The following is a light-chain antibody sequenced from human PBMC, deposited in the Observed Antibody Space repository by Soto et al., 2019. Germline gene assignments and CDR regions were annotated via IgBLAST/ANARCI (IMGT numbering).Light chain of an antibody. CDR1: QSISSW. J-gene: IGKJ2*01. V-gene: IGKV1-5*03. Sequence: DIQMTQSPSTLSASVGDRVTITCRASQSISSWLAWYQQKPGKAPKLLIYKASSLESGVPPRFSGSGSGTEFTLSISSLQPDDFASYNCQQYNSYSYTFGQGTKLEIK. CDR2: KAS. CDR3: QQYNSYSYT.